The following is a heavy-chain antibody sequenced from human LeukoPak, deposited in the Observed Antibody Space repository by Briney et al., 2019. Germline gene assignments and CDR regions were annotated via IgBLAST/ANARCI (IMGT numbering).Heavy chain of an antibody. CDR3: ARDKWELRGRNWFDP. J-gene: IGHJ5*02. D-gene: IGHD1-26*01. CDR1: GYTFTGYY. Sequence: ASVKVSCKASGYTFTGYYMHWVRQAPGQGLEWMGWINPNSGGTNYAQKFRGRVTMTRDTSISTAYMELSRLRSDDTAVYYCARDKWELRGRNWFDPWGQGTLVTVSS. V-gene: IGHV1-2*02. CDR2: INPNSGGT.